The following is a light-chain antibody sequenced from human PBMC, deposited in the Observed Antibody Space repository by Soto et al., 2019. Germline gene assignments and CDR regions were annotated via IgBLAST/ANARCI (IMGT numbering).Light chain of an antibody. CDR3: MQSVHTPWT. CDR2: LAS. Sequence: EIVMTQTQLSLSVTPGQPASISCKSSQSLLHSDGYNYLDWYVQKPGQSPQLLINLASNRASGVPDNFSGSGTGTDFTLNIRRVEAEDVAIYYCMQSVHTPWTFGQGTKVDIK. V-gene: IGKV2-28*01. J-gene: IGKJ1*01. CDR1: QSLLHSDGYNY.